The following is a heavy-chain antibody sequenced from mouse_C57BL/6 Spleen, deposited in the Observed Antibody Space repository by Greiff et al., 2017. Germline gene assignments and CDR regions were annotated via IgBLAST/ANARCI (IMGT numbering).Heavy chain of an antibody. CDR2: ISYDGSN. V-gene: IGHV3-6*01. CDR1: GYSITSGYY. Sequence: DVKLVESGPGLVKPSQSLSLTCSVTGYSITSGYYWNWIRQFPGNKLEWMGYISYDGSNNYNPSLKNRISITRDTSKNQFFLKLNSVTTEDTATYYCARDTGFDYWGQGTTLTVSS. J-gene: IGHJ2*01. CDR3: ARDTGFDY.